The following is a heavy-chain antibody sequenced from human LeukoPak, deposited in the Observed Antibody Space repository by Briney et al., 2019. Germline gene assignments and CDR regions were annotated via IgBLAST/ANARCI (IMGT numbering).Heavy chain of an antibody. CDR3: ARVSLVQTAVSFDY. CDR2: IHHSGST. Sequence: PSETLSLTCTVSGYSISSGYYWGWIRQPPGKGLEWIGSIHHSGSTYYNPSLKSRVTISVDTSKNQFSLKLSSVTAADTAVYYCARVSLVQTAVSFDYWGQGTLVTVSS. D-gene: IGHD2-2*01. J-gene: IGHJ4*02. V-gene: IGHV4-38-2*02. CDR1: GYSISSGYY.